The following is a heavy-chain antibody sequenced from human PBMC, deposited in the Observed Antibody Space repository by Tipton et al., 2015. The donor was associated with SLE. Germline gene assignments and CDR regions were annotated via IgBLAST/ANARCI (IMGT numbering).Heavy chain of an antibody. CDR1: GFTFSSYW. D-gene: IGHD1-1*01. CDR3: ARVQPNCAFDI. Sequence: SLRLSCAASGFTFSSYWMHWVRQAPGKGLVWVSRINSDGSSTSYADSVKGRFTISRDNAKNTLYLQMNGLRAEDTAVYYCARVQPNCAFDIWGQGTMVTVSA. V-gene: IGHV3-74*01. J-gene: IGHJ3*02. CDR2: INSDGSST.